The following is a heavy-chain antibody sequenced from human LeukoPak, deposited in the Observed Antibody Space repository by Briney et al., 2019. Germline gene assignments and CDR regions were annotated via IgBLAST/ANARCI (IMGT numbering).Heavy chain of an antibody. CDR3: AKGPTIFVGFDP. V-gene: IGHV3-23*01. CDR1: GFTFSSYS. J-gene: IGHJ5*02. Sequence: GGSLRLSCAASGFTFSSYSMNWVRQAPGKGLEWVSAISGSGGSTYCADSVKGRFTISRDNSKNTLYLQMNSLRAEDTAVYYCAKGPTIFVGFDPWGQGTLVTVSS. CDR2: ISGSGGST. D-gene: IGHD3-3*01.